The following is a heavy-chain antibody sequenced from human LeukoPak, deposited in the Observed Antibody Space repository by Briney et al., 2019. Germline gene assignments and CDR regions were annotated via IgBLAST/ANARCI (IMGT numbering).Heavy chain of an antibody. D-gene: IGHD5-18*01. CDR3: AKGSWIQLWLHFDY. Sequence: PGGSLRLSCAASGFTFSTFGMNWVRQAPGKGLEWVAVISYDGSNKYYADSVKGRFTISRDNSKNTLYLQMDSLRAEDTAVYYCAKGSWIQLWLHFDYWGQGTLVTVSS. V-gene: IGHV3-30*18. CDR1: GFTFSTFG. J-gene: IGHJ4*02. CDR2: ISYDGSNK.